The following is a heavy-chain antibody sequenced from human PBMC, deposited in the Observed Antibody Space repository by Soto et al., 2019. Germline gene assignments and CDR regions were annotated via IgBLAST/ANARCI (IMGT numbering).Heavy chain of an antibody. Sequence: QVQLVQSGAEVKKPGASVKVSCKASGYTFTSSGFSWVRQAPGQGLEWMAWISAYNGETHYAQKFQGRVTMTTDTSTSTSYMELRSLMSDDTAVDYCARDSGSYMYVSDWGQGTLVTVSS. V-gene: IGHV1-18*01. CDR3: ARDSGSYMYVSD. D-gene: IGHD1-26*01. CDR1: GYTFTSSG. CDR2: ISAYNGET. J-gene: IGHJ4*02.